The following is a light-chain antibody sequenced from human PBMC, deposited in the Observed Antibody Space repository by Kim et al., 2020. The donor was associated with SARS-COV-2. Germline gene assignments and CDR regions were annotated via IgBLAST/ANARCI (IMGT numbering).Light chain of an antibody. CDR2: AAS. V-gene: IGKV1-8*01. Sequence: SASTGDRVTITCRASQGISSYLAWYQQKPGKAPKLLIYAASTLRSGVPSRFSGSGSGTDFTLTISCLQSEDFATYYCQQYYSYPPSFGQGTKLEI. J-gene: IGKJ2*03. CDR1: QGISSY. CDR3: QQYYSYPPS.